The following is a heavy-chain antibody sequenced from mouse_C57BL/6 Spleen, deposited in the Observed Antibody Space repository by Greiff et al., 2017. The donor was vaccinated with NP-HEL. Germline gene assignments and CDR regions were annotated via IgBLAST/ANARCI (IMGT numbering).Heavy chain of an antibody. J-gene: IGHJ4*01. V-gene: IGHV1-15*01. CDR1: GYTFTDYE. Sequence: VQLQQSGAELVRPGASVTLSCKASGYTFTDYEMHWVKQTPVHGLEWIGAIDPETGGTAYNQKFKGKAILTADKSSSTAYMELRSLTSEDSAVYYCTRHTLYYSKGDYAMDYWGQGTSVTVSS. D-gene: IGHD2-5*01. CDR3: TRHTLYYSKGDYAMDY. CDR2: IDPETGGT.